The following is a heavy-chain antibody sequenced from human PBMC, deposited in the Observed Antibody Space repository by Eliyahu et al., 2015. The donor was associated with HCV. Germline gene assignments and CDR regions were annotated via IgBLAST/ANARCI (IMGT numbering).Heavy chain of an antibody. Sequence: VQLVESGGGLXKPEGSXRXXXXXSGFXFSASIMYWVRQAPGKGLEWVASISTGNNYITYADAVRGRFIISRDDAENSLSLQMNSLRAEDTAVYYCARVPRYMFVGHYFDRWGQGTLVTVSS. J-gene: IGHJ4*02. CDR2: ISTGNNYI. CDR3: ARVPRYMFVGHYFDR. CDR1: GFXFSASI. D-gene: IGHD1-14*01. V-gene: IGHV3-21*02.